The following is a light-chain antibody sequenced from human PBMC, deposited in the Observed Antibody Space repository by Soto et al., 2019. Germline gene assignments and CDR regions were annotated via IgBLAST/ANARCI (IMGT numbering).Light chain of an antibody. CDR3: CSYAGSSTWV. CDR1: SSNIAANS. CDR2: DSD. Sequence: QSVLTQPPSVSAAPGQEVTISCSGSSSNIAANSVSWYQHLPGTAPKLLIYDSDRRPSGIPARFSGSKSGNTASLTISGLQAEDEADYYCCSYAGSSTWVFGGGTKLTVL. V-gene: IGLV1-51*01. J-gene: IGLJ3*02.